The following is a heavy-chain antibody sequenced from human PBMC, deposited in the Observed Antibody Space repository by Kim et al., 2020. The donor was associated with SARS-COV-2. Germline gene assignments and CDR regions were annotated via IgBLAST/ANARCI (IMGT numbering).Heavy chain of an antibody. D-gene: IGHD3-10*01. Sequence: SETLSLTCTVSGGSISSGSYYWSWIRQPAGKGLEWIGRIYTSGSTNYNPSLKSRVTISVDTSKNQYSLKLSSVTAADTAVYYCARGPDYYGSGSYYSWFDPWGQGTLVTVSS. J-gene: IGHJ5*02. V-gene: IGHV4-61*02. CDR2: IYTSGST. CDR1: GGSISSGSYY. CDR3: ARGPDYYGSGSYYSWFDP.